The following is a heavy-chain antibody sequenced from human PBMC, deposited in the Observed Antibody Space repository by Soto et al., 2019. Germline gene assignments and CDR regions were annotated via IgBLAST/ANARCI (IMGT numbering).Heavy chain of an antibody. J-gene: IGHJ2*01. CDR2: IIPIFGTA. CDR3: ARVVDGGRRNWYFDL. V-gene: IGHV1-69*12. D-gene: IGHD2-15*01. Sequence: QVPLVQSGAEVKKPGSSVKVSCKASGGTFSSYAISWVRQAPGQGLEWMGGIIPIFGTANYAQKFQGRVTITADESKSPAYMELSSLRSEDTAVDYCARVVDGGRRNWYFDLWGRGTLVTVSS. CDR1: GGTFSSYA.